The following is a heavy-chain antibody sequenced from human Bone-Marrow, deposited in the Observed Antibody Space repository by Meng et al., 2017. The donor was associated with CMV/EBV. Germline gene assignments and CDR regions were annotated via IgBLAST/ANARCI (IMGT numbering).Heavy chain of an antibody. J-gene: IGHJ2*01. Sequence: SEPLSLPCAVYGGSFSGYYWSWIRQPPGKGLEWIGEINHSGSTNYNPSLKSRVTISVDTSKNQFSLKLSSVTAADTAVYYCARALRPYWYFDLWGRGTLVTVSS. CDR3: ARALRPYWYFDL. CDR2: INHSGST. V-gene: IGHV4-34*01. CDR1: GGSFSGYY.